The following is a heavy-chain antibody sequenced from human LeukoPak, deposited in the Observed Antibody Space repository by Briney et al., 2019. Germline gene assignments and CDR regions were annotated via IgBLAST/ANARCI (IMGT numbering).Heavy chain of an antibody. CDR1: GFTFSSCA. Sequence: GRSLRLSCAASGFTFSSCALHWVRQAPGKGLEWVATVSYDGNNGYYADSVKGRFTISRDNSKNSLFLQMSSLRAEDTAVHYCAAAPGSYFDYWGQGTLVTVSS. CDR2: VSYDGNNG. CDR3: AAAPGSYFDY. J-gene: IGHJ4*02. D-gene: IGHD1-26*01. V-gene: IGHV3-30-3*01.